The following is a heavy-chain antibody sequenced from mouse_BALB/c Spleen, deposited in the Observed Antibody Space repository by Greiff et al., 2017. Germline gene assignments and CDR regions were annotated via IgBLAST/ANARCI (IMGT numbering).Heavy chain of an antibody. CDR1: GFSLTGYG. CDR2: IWGDGST. CDR3: ARDDDYDDAAWFAY. Sequence: VNVVESGPGLVAPSQSLSITCTVSGFSLTGYGVNWVRQPPGKGLEWLGMIWGDGSTDYNSALKSRLSISKDNSKSQVFLKMNSLQTDDTARYYCARDDDYDDAAWFAYWGQGTLVTVSA. V-gene: IGHV2-6-7*01. D-gene: IGHD2-4*01. J-gene: IGHJ3*01.